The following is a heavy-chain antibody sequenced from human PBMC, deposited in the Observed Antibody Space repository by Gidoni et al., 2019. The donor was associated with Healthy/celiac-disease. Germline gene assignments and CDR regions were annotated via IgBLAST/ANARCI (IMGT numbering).Heavy chain of an antibody. J-gene: IGHJ6*02. Sequence: QVQLVQSGAEVKKPGASVTVSCKASGYPFTGYYMHWVRQAPGQGLEWMGWINPNSGGTNYAQKFQGWVTMTRDTSISTAYMELSRLRSDDTAVYYCARDPLVATNYGMDVWGQGTTVTVSS. CDR2: INPNSGGT. CDR1: GYPFTGYY. CDR3: ARDPLVATNYGMDV. V-gene: IGHV1-2*04. D-gene: IGHD5-12*01.